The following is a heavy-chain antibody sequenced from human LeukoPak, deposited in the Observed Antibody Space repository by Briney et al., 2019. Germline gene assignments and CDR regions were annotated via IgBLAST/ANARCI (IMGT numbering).Heavy chain of an antibody. CDR1: GGSISSTTHY. V-gene: IGHV4-61*01. D-gene: IGHD3-16*01. Sequence: SETLSLTCTVSGGSISSTTHYWSWIRQPPGKGLEWIGYIYYSGSTNYNPSLKSRVTISVDTSKNQFSLKLSSVTAADTAVYYCARWGIRFLWGQGTLVTVSS. CDR3: ARWGIRFL. CDR2: IYYSGST. J-gene: IGHJ4*02.